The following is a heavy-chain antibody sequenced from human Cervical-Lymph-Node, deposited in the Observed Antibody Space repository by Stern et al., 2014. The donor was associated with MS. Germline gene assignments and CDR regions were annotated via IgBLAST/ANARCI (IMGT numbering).Heavy chain of an antibody. V-gene: IGHV3-48*02. D-gene: IGHD1-7*01. CDR2: ISSTSRTI. Sequence: EVQLVESGGGLVQPGGSLRLSCAASGFSFSTYSMNWVRQAPGKGLELISYISSTSRTIYYAGSVKGRFTVSRDNAKNSLYLQMNSLRDEDTAIYYCAAFNWNYVRNFDYWGRGTLVTVSS. CDR1: GFSFSTYS. CDR3: AAFNWNYVRNFDY. J-gene: IGHJ4*02.